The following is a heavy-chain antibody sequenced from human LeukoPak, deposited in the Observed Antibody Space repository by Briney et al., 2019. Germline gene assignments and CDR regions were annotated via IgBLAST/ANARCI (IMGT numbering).Heavy chain of an antibody. CDR1: GFTFRTYA. CDR2: VSYDSSNK. Sequence: PGRSLRLSCVVSGFTFRTYAMHWVRQAPGKGLEWVAVVSYDSSNKYYANSVQGRFTISRDNSRNTLHLQMNSLRAEDTAVYYCARDSHYYDPGGYYSRGEHYHHGMDAWGQGTTVTASS. D-gene: IGHD3-22*01. J-gene: IGHJ6*02. CDR3: ARDSHYYDPGGYYSRGEHYHHGMDA. V-gene: IGHV3-30-3*01.